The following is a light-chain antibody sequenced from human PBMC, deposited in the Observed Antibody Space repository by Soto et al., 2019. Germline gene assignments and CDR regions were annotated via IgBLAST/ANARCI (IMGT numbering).Light chain of an antibody. CDR2: FGS. CDR3: MQTLQTPLT. V-gene: IGKV2-28*01. CDR1: KSLLHYTGNNY. J-gene: IGKJ5*01. Sequence: DVVLTQSPLSLPVTPGEPASISCRSSKSLLHYTGNNYVGWYLQRPGQSPQVLIYFGSNRASGAPDRFSGSGSGTDFTLKISRVETEDVGVYYCMQTLQTPLTFGQGTRLEI.